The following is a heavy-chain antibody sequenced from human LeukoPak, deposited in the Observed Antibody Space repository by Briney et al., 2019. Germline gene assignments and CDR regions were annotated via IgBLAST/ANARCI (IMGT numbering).Heavy chain of an antibody. D-gene: IGHD1-1*01. V-gene: IGHV3-23*01. Sequence: QPGGSLRLSCAASGFTFSSYAMSWVRQAPGKGLQWVSAISGSGGTTYYADSVKGRFTISRDNSRNTLYLQMNSLRGEDSAVYYCAKDAQSWPTYFDYWGQGTLVTVSS. CDR2: ISGSGGTT. CDR3: AKDAQSWPTYFDY. J-gene: IGHJ4*02. CDR1: GFTFSSYA.